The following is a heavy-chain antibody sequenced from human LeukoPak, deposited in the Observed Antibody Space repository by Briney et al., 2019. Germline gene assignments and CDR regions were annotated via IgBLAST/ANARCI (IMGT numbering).Heavy chain of an antibody. Sequence: GESLKISCKGSGYSFTSYWIGWVRQMPGKGLEWMGIIYPGDSDTRYSPSLQGQVTISADKSTSTAYLQWSSLKASDTAMYYCARQVAAAGNWFDPWGQGTLVTVSS. CDR1: GYSFTSYW. CDR2: IYPGDSDT. D-gene: IGHD6-13*01. CDR3: ARQVAAAGNWFDP. V-gene: IGHV5-51*01. J-gene: IGHJ5*02.